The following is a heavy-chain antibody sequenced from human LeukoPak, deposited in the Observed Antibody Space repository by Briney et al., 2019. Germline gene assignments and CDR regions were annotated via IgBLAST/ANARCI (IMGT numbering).Heavy chain of an antibody. V-gene: IGHV4-59*01. CDR1: GGSISSYY. Sequence: SETLSLTCTVSGGSISSYYWSWIRQPPGKGLEWIGYIYYSGSTNYNPSLKSRVTISVDTSKNQFSLKLSSVTAADTAVYYCARSVRRDGYKMGYNWFDLWGQGTLVTVSS. CDR3: ARSVRRDGYKMGYNWFDL. D-gene: IGHD5-24*01. CDR2: IYYSGST. J-gene: IGHJ5*02.